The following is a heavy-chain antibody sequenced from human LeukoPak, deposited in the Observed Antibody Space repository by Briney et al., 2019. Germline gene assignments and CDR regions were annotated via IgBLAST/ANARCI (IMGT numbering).Heavy chain of an antibody. CDR2: ISYDGSNK. CDR3: AKVIAYSFYYDSSGLPDY. D-gene: IGHD3-22*01. V-gene: IGHV3-30*18. J-gene: IGHJ4*02. Sequence: GGSLRLSCAASGFTFSSYGMHWVRQAPGKGLEWVAVISYDGSNKYYADSVKGRFTISRDKSKNTLYLQMNSLRAEDTAVYYCAKVIAYSFYYDSSGLPDYWGQGTLVTVSS. CDR1: GFTFSSYG.